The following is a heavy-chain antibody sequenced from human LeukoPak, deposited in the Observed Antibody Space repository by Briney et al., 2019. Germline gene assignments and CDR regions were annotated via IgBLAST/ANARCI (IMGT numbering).Heavy chain of an antibody. D-gene: IGHD3-16*01. V-gene: IGHV4-34*01. CDR2: INHSGST. Sequence: SETLSLTCAVYGGSFSGYYWSWIRQPPGKGLEWIGEINHSGSTNYNPSLKSRVTISVDTSKNQFSLKLSSVTAADTAVYCCASGYSAVWYWGQGTLVTVSS. CDR3: ASGYSAVWY. J-gene: IGHJ4*02. CDR1: GGSFSGYY.